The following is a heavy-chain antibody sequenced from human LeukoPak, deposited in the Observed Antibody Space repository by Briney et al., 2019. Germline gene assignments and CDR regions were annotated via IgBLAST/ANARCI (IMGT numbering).Heavy chain of an antibody. Sequence: SETLFLTCTVSGGSISSSSYYWGWIRQPPGKGLEWIGSIYHSGSTYYNPSLKSRVTISVDTSKNQFSLKLSSVTAADTAVYYCASWYSGSSGFDYWGQGTLVTVSS. CDR2: IYHSGST. CDR3: ASWYSGSSGFDY. V-gene: IGHV4-39*07. D-gene: IGHD1-26*01. J-gene: IGHJ4*02. CDR1: GGSISSSSYY.